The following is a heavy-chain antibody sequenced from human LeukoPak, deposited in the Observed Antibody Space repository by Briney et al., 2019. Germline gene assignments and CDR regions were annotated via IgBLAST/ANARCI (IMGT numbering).Heavy chain of an antibody. V-gene: IGHV4-59*02. D-gene: IGHD5-18*01. J-gene: IGHJ4*02. CDR3: ARQTLGGGYSYHFDY. CDR2: IHYSGRT. Sequence: PSETLSLTCTISGGSVSAFYWSWIRQPPGEGLEWIGYIHYSGRTNYNPSLKSRATISVDMSKNQFSLKLTSVTARDTAMYYCARQTLGGGYSYHFDYWGQGTLVTVSS. CDR1: GGSVSAFY.